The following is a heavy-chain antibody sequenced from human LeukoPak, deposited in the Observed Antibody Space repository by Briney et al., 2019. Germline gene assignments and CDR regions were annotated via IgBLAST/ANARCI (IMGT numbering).Heavy chain of an antibody. J-gene: IGHJ6*02. V-gene: IGHV3-33*01. CDR1: GFPFSNYA. D-gene: IGHD3/OR15-3a*01. CDR3: ARGPPGGFWTYDYYYYGMDV. Sequence: GGSLRLSCAASGFPFSNYAMHWVRQDPGKGLEWVAVIWYDGSDKYYGESLKGRFTISRDNSKNTLYLQMNSLRAEDSAVYYCARGPPGGFWTYDYYYYGMDVWGQGTTVTVSS. CDR2: IWYDGSDK.